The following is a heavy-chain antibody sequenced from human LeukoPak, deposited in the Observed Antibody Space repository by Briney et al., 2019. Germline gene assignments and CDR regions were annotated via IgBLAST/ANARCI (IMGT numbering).Heavy chain of an antibody. V-gene: IGHV1-2*02. J-gene: IGHJ6*02. Sequence: ASVKVSCKASGYTFIGYYMHWVRQAPGQGLEWMGWVQPNSGGTKYAQKFQDRVTMTRDTSNTTAYMQLNRLRSDDTAVYSCARATPSHVLFSIHGLDVWGPGTTVIVSS. D-gene: IGHD3-16*01. CDR3: ARATPSHVLFSIHGLDV. CDR1: GYTFIGYY. CDR2: VQPNSGGT.